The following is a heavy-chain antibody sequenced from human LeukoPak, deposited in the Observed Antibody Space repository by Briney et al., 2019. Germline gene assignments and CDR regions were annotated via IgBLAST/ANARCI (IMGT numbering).Heavy chain of an antibody. CDR3: ARQGASRDYAWGRLKMAHFDF. CDR1: GGSISSSSYY. V-gene: IGHV4-39*01. CDR2: IYYSGST. Sequence: PSETLSLTCTVSGGSISSSSYYWGWIRQPPGKGLEWIGSIYYSGSTYYNPSLKSRVTISVDTSKNQFSLKLSSVTAADTAVYYCARQGASRDYAWGRLKMAHFDFWGQGTLVTVSS. J-gene: IGHJ4*02. D-gene: IGHD3-16*01.